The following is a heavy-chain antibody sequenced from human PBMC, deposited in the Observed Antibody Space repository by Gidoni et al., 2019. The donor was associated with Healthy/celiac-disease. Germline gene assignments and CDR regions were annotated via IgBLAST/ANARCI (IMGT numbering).Heavy chain of an antibody. CDR3: ANYAPIEYYDYVWQSETTDAFDI. D-gene: IGHD3-16*01. CDR1: GFTFISYA. V-gene: IGHV3-23*01. CDR2: ISGSGGST. Sequence: EVQLLESGGGLVQPGGSLRLSCAASGFTFISYAISWVRQAPGKGLEWFSAISGSGGSTYYADSVKGRFTISRDNSKNTLYLQMNSLRAEDTAVYYCANYAPIEYYDYVWQSETTDAFDIWGQGTMVTVSS. J-gene: IGHJ3*02.